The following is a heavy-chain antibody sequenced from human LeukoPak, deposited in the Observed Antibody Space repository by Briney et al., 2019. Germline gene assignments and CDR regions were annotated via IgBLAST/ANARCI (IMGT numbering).Heavy chain of an antibody. J-gene: IGHJ4*02. CDR3: TTDPWWELLVREGIFDY. D-gene: IGHD1-26*01. V-gene: IGHV3-23*01. CDR1: GFTFSDYA. Sequence: PGGPLRLSCAASGFTFSDYAMSWVRQAPGKGLEWVSIISGTGGTTYYADSVKGRFTISRDNSKNTLYLQMNSLKTEDTAVYYCTTDPWWELLVREGIFDYWGQGTLVTVSS. CDR2: ISGTGGTT.